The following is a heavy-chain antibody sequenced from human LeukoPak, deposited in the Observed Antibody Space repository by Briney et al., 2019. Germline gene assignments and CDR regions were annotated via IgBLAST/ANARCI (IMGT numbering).Heavy chain of an antibody. CDR3: ARDNCSGGSCYDY. CDR2: IYYSGST. CDR1: GGSISSGGYY. J-gene: IGHJ4*02. D-gene: IGHD2-15*01. Sequence: SQTLSLTCTVSGGSISSGGYYWSWIRQHPGKGLEWIGYIYYSGSTYYNPSLKSRVTISVDTSKNQLSLKLSSVTAADTAVYYCARDNCSGGSCYDYWGQGTLVTASS. V-gene: IGHV4-31*03.